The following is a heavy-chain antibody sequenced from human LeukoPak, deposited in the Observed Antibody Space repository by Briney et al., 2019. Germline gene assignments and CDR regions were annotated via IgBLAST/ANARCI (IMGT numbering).Heavy chain of an antibody. CDR2: ISAYKGIT. V-gene: IGHV1-18*01. Sequence: ASVKVSRKCSGYTFTSYGISWVRQAPGQGLEWMGGISAYKGITSYAQKLQGRDTMTTDTSTSTAYTELRSLRSDDTAVYYCARAVVGYSSGWAAFDTWGQGTMVTVSS. CDR3: ARAVVGYSSGWAAFDT. CDR1: GYTFTSYG. D-gene: IGHD6-19*01. J-gene: IGHJ3*02.